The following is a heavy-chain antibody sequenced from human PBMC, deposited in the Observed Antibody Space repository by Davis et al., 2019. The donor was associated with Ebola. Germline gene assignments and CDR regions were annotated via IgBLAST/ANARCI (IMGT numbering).Heavy chain of an antibody. D-gene: IGHD4-17*01. Sequence: GESLKISCAASGFTFSSYAMHWVRQAPGKGLEWVAVISYDGSNKYYADSVKGRFTISRDNSKNTLYLQMNSLRAEDTAVYYCARGDYGDYLLYYYYGMDVWGQGTTVTVSS. J-gene: IGHJ6*02. CDR2: ISYDGSNK. CDR1: GFTFSSYA. V-gene: IGHV3-30*04. CDR3: ARGDYGDYLLYYYYGMDV.